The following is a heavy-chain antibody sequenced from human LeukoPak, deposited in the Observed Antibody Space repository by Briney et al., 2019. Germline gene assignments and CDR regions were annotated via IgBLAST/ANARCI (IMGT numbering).Heavy chain of an antibody. Sequence: GGSLRLSCAASGFTFSNYAMSWVRQAPGKGLEWVSGISGSDGTTYYADSVKGRFTISRDNSKNILYLQMNSLRADDTAVYYCAKVSESNYDILTGYYTPYYFDYWGQGTLVTVSS. D-gene: IGHD3-9*01. V-gene: IGHV3-23*01. CDR2: ISGSDGTT. CDR3: AKVSESNYDILTGYYTPYYFDY. J-gene: IGHJ4*02. CDR1: GFTFSNYA.